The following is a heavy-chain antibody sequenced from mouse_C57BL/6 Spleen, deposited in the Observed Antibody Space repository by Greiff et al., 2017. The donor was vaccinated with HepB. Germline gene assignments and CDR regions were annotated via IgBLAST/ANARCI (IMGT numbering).Heavy chain of an antibody. D-gene: IGHD1-1*01. CDR3: AMELLRLGFDY. CDR1: GYTFTSYW. V-gene: IGHV1-74*01. Sequence: VQLQQPGAELVKPGASVKVSCKASGYTFTSYWMHWVKQRPGQGLEWIGRIHPSDSDTNYNQKFKGKATLTVDKSSSTAYMHLSSLTSEDSAVYYCAMELLRLGFDYWGQGTTLTVSS. J-gene: IGHJ2*01. CDR2: IHPSDSDT.